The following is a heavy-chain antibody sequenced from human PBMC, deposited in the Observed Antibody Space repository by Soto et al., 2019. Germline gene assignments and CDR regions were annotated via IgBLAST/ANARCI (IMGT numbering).Heavy chain of an antibody. Sequence: QVQLVESGGGVVQPGRSLRLSCAASGFTFSSYGMHWVRQAPGKGLEGVAVIWYDGSNKYYADSVKGRFTISRDNSKNTLYLQMNSLRAEDTAVYYCARAYYDFWSCYYTSAFDIWGQGTMVTVSS. J-gene: IGHJ3*02. CDR2: IWYDGSNK. CDR3: ARAYYDFWSCYYTSAFDI. V-gene: IGHV3-33*01. D-gene: IGHD3-3*01. CDR1: GFTFSSYG.